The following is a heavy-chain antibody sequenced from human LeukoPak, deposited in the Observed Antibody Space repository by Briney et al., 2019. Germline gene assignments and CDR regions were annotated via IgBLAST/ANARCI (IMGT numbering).Heavy chain of an antibody. CDR2: IYSGGST. V-gene: IGHV3-66*02. CDR3: ARGENSDFWSGYSGIDY. CDR1: GFTVSSSY. J-gene: IGHJ4*02. Sequence: PGGSLRLSCAASGFTVSSSYMSWVRQAPGKGLEWVAGIYSGGSTYYADSVKGRFISSRDNSKNTLYLQMNSLRAEDTAVYYCARGENSDFWSGYSGIDYWGQGTLVTVSS. D-gene: IGHD3-3*01.